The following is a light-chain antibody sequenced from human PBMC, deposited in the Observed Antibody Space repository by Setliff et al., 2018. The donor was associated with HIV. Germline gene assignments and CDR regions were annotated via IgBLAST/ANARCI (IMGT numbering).Light chain of an antibody. CDR2: DNT. Sequence: QSVLTQPPSVSGAPGQWVTMSCTGSSSNIGAGFDVHWYQHLPGRAPKLLIYDNTNRPSGVPYRFSGSKSGTSASLAITGLQAEDEADYYCQSYDNSLSGSAVFGTGTKVTVL. CDR1: SSNIGAGFD. J-gene: IGLJ1*01. CDR3: QSYDNSLSGSAV. V-gene: IGLV1-40*01.